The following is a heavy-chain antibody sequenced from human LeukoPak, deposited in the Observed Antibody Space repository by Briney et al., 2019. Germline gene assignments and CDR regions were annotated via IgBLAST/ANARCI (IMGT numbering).Heavy chain of an antibody. Sequence: ASVKVSCKASGYTFTSYGISWVRQAPGQGLEWMGWINPNSGGTNYAQKFQGRVTMTRDTSISTAYMELSRLRSDDTAVYYCASRGYSGYDLVYWGQGTLVTVSS. V-gene: IGHV1-2*02. CDR2: INPNSGGT. CDR3: ASRGYSGYDLVY. J-gene: IGHJ4*02. D-gene: IGHD5-12*01. CDR1: GYTFTSYG.